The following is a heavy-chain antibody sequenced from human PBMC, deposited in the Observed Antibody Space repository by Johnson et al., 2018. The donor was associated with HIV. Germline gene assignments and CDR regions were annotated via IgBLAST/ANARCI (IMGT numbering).Heavy chain of an antibody. D-gene: IGHD5-18*01. CDR1: GFAFSNYA. V-gene: IGHV3-23*04. J-gene: IGHJ3*02. CDR3: ARVDTAMTYDAFDI. CDR2: ITGSGGNT. Sequence: VQLVESGGGLVQPGGSLRLSCAASGFAFSNYAMTWVRQAPGKGLEWVSSITGSGGNTYDADSVKGRFTISRDNSKNTLYLQMNSLRAEDTAVYYCARVDTAMTYDAFDIWGQGTMVTVSS.